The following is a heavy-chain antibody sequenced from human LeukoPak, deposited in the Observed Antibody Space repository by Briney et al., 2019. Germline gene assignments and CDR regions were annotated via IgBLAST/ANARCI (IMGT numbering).Heavy chain of an antibody. J-gene: IGHJ5*02. V-gene: IGHV3-23*01. CDR1: GFTFTTSA. CDR3: AKPNWNPESDWFDP. D-gene: IGHD1-1*01. CDR2: ISGSGTST. Sequence: GGSLRLSCAASGFTFTTSAMNWVRQAPGKGLELVSGISGSGTSTYYADSVKGRFAISRDNSKSTLFLQMNSLRAEDTAVYYCAKPNWNPESDWFDPWGQGTLVTVSS.